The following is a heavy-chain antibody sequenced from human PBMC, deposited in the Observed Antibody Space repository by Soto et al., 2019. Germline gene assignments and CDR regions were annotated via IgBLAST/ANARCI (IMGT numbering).Heavy chain of an antibody. CDR3: ARCSSSWEFYFDY. Sequence: SETLSLTCTVSGGSISSYYWSWIRQPPGKGLEWIGYIYYSGSTNYNPSLKSRVTISVDTSKNQFSLKLSSVTAADTAVYYCARCSSSWEFYFDYWGQGTLVTVSS. D-gene: IGHD2-15*01. J-gene: IGHJ4*02. V-gene: IGHV4-59*01. CDR2: IYYSGST. CDR1: GGSISSYY.